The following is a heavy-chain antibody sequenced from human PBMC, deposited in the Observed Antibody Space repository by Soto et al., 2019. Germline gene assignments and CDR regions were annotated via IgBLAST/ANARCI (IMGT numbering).Heavy chain of an antibody. Sequence: SETLSLTCAVYGGSFSGYYWSWIRQPPGKGLEWIGEINHSGSTNYNPSLKSRVTISVDTSKNQFSLKLSSVTAADTAVYYCARGGFGYSYGQYFQHWGQGTLVTVSS. CDR2: INHSGST. D-gene: IGHD5-18*01. CDR3: ARGGFGYSYGQYFQH. J-gene: IGHJ1*01. CDR1: GGSFSGYY. V-gene: IGHV4-34*01.